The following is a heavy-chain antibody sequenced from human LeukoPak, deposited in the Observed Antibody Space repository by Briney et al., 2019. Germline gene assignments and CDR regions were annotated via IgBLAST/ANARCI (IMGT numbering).Heavy chain of an antibody. V-gene: IGHV4-34*01. Sequence: SETLSLTCAVYGGSFSGYYWSWIRQPPGTGLEWIAEINNSGTTNYNPSLKGRVTISIDTSKNQFSLKLSSVTAADTAVYYCASSRGYTSGLWYYYMGVWGKGTTVTVSS. CDR1: GGSFSGYY. D-gene: IGHD6-25*01. J-gene: IGHJ6*03. CDR3: ASSRGYTSGLWYYYMGV. CDR2: INNSGTT.